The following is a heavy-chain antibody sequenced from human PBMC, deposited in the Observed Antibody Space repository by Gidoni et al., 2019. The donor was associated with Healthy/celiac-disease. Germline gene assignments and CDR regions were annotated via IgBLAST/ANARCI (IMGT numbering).Heavy chain of an antibody. D-gene: IGHD3-3*01. V-gene: IGHV1-2*02. CDR2: INPNSGGT. J-gene: IGHJ5*02. Sequence: QVQLVQSGAEVKKPGAAVKVSCKASGYTFTGYYMHWVRQAPGQGLEWMGWINPNSGGTNYAQKFPGRVTMTRDTSISTAYMELSRLRSDDTAVYYCARGERFLEWLLYRGLRNWFDPWGQGTLVTVSS. CDR3: ARGERFLEWLLYRGLRNWFDP. CDR1: GYTFTGYY.